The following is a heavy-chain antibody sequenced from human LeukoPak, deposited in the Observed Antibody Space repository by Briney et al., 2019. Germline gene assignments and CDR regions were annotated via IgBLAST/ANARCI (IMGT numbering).Heavy chain of an antibody. CDR3: AKGGSGSYYLSKNGMDV. V-gene: IGHV3-9*01. CDR1: GFTFDDYA. CDR2: ISWNSGSI. D-gene: IGHD3-10*01. Sequence: PGGSLRLSCAASGFTFDDYAMHWVRQAPGKGLEWVSGISWNSGSIGYADSVKGRFTISRDNAKNSLYLQMNSLRAEDTALYYCAKGGSGSYYLSKNGMDVWGQGTTVTVSS. J-gene: IGHJ6*02.